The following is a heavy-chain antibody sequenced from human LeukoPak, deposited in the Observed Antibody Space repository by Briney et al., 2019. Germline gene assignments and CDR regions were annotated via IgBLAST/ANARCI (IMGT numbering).Heavy chain of an antibody. V-gene: IGHV6-1*01. Sequence: QTLTLTCAVSGDSFCSNSVTWNWIRQSPSRDLVWPGRTCYRAKWYNDYAVSVKSRITINPDTSKNQFSLQLTSVTPEDTAVYYCAREKEQGLDYDAFDIWGQGKMVTVSS. D-gene: IGHD3/OR15-3a*01. CDR3: AREKEQGLDYDAFDI. CDR2: TCYRAKWYN. J-gene: IGHJ3*02. CDR1: GDSFCSNSVT.